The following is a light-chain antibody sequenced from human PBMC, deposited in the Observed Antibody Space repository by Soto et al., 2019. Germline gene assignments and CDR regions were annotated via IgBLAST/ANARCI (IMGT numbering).Light chain of an antibody. V-gene: IGKV3D-11*01. J-gene: IGKJ5*01. CDR2: DAS. CDR3: QQRSNCL. CDR1: QGFSSY. Sequence: EIVLTQSPATLSLSPGERATLSCRAGQGFSSYLAWYQQKPGQAPRLLIYDASNRATGIPARFSGSGPGTDFTLTISSLEPEDFAVYYCQQRSNCLFGQGTRLEI.